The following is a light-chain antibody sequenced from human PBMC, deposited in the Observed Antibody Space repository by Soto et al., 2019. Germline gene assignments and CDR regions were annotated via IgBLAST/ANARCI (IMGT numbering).Light chain of an antibody. CDR1: QRIDSY. J-gene: IGKJ1*01. Sequence: DIQMTQSPSSLSASIGDRVTITCRASQRIDSYLSWYQHKPGKAPKLLIYAASTLQSGVPSRFSGSGSGTDFTLTISGLQSEDSATYFCQQSYTTPRTFGLGTKVDSK. V-gene: IGKV1-39*01. CDR3: QQSYTTPRT. CDR2: AAS.